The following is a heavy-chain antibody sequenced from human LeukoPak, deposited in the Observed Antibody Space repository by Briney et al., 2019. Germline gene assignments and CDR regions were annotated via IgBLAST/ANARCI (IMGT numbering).Heavy chain of an antibody. CDR2: INPNSGGT. J-gene: IGHJ6*03. V-gene: IGHV1-2*02. Sequence: ASVTVSCKASGYTFTGYYMHWVRQAPGQGLEWMGWINPNSGGTNYAQKFQGRVTMTRDTSISTAYMELSRLRSDDTAVYYCARDLGYYGSGSQKKNYYYYYMDVWGKGTTVTVSS. D-gene: IGHD3-10*01. CDR1: GYTFTGYY. CDR3: ARDLGYYGSGSQKKNYYYYYMDV.